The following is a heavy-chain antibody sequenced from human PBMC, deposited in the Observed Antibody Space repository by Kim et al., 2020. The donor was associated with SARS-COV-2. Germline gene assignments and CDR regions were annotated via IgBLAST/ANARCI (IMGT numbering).Heavy chain of an antibody. D-gene: IGHD3-10*01. CDR2: SYK. J-gene: IGHJ4*02. CDR3: ARSGNYYGY. Sequence: SYKYYVDSVKGRFPISRDNAKNSLFLQMNSLRAEYTAVCFCARSGNYYGYWGQGTLVTVSS. V-gene: IGHV3-7*01.